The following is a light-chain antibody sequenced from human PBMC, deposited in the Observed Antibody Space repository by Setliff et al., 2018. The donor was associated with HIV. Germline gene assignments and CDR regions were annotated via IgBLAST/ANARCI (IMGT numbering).Light chain of an antibody. J-gene: IGLJ1*01. Sequence: QSALTQPRSVSGSPGQSVTISCTGTSGDVGGYNYVSWYQQHPGNAPKLMIYEVNQRPSGVPDRFSGSKSGDTASLTVSGLQAEDEADYFCSSYAGSNIYVFGTGTKVTVL. CDR1: SGDVGGYNY. V-gene: IGLV2-8*01. CDR2: EVN. CDR3: SSYAGSNIYV.